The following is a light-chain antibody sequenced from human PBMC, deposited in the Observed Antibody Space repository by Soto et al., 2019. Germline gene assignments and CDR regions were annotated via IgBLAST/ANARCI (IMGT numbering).Light chain of an antibody. CDR2: STS. CDR1: QGITND. CDR3: LQHNTYPLT. Sequence: DIQMTQSPPSLSASVGDRVTITCRASQGITNDLGWYQQKPGKAPRLLIYSTSTLQSGVPSRFSGSFSETEFTLTISALQPEDFATYYCLQHNTYPLTFGGGTKVEIK. J-gene: IGKJ4*01. V-gene: IGKV1-17*01.